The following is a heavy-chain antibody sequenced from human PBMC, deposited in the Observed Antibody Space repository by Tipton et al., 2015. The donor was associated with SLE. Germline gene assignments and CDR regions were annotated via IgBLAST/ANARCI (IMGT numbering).Heavy chain of an antibody. D-gene: IGHD3-9*01. V-gene: IGHV3-33*06. CDR2: IWFDGSIK. Sequence: SLRLSCAASGFTFSTYGMHWVRQAPGKGLEWVAVIWFDGSIKYYADSVKGRFIISRDNSKNTLNLQMNSLRAEDTAVYYCAKVAQGFDWLSNGMDVWGQGTTVTVSS. CDR1: GFTFSTYG. CDR3: AKVAQGFDWLSNGMDV. J-gene: IGHJ6*02.